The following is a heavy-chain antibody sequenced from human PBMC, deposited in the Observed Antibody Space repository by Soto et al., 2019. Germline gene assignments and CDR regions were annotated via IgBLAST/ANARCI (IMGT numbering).Heavy chain of an antibody. Sequence: ASVKVSCKASGYTFTSYGISWVRQAPGQGLEWMGWISAYNGNTNYAQKLQGRVTMTTDTSTSTAYMELRSLRPDDTAVYYCARGYYDILTGYPTSLDYWGQGTLVTVSS. CDR3: ARGYYDILTGYPTSLDY. D-gene: IGHD3-9*01. CDR1: GYTFTSYG. J-gene: IGHJ4*02. CDR2: ISAYNGNT. V-gene: IGHV1-18*01.